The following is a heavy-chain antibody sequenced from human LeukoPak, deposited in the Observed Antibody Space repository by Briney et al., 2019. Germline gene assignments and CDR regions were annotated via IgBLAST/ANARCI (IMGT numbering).Heavy chain of an antibody. J-gene: IGHJ3*02. V-gene: IGHV1-2*02. CDR3: AREQVLRFLDPTVGHAFDI. D-gene: IGHD3-3*01. CDR1: GYTFTGYY. CDR2: INPNSGGT. Sequence: ASVKVSCKASGYTFTGYYMHWVRQAPGQGLEWMGWINPNSGGTNYAQKFQGRVTMTRDTSISTAYMELSRLRSDDTAVYYCAREQVLRFLDPTVGHAFDIWGQGTMVTVSS.